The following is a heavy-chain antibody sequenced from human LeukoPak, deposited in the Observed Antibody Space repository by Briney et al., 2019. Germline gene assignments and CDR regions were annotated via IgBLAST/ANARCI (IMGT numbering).Heavy chain of an antibody. V-gene: IGHV4-4*02. CDR2: TFHGGRT. J-gene: IGHJ4*02. CDR1: GGSISSRNW. D-gene: IGHD4-23*01. CDR3: AREADSGKCPNFDY. Sequence: SGTLSLTCAVSGGSISSRNWWNCVRQPPGRGLEWIGETFHGGRTNYNPSLKSRVTISVDKSKNQFSLKLSSVTAADTAVYHCAREADSGKCPNFDYWGQGTLVTVSS.